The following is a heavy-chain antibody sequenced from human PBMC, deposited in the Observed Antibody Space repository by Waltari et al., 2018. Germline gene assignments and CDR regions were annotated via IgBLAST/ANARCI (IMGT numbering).Heavy chain of an antibody. V-gene: IGHV3-7*04. Sequence: EVQRVESGGGLVQPGGSLRLSCAVSGFTFSDYWMSWVRQAPGKGLEWVANIKEDGSVTNYVDSVKGRFTISRDNARNSLFLQMNSLRDEDTAIYYCARASSSSSYDAWGQGTLVTVSS. CDR2: IKEDGSVT. CDR3: ARASSSSSYDA. D-gene: IGHD6-6*01. J-gene: IGHJ5*02. CDR1: GFTFSDYW.